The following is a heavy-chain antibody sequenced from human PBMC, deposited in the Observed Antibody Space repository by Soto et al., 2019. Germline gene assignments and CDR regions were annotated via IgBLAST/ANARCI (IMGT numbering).Heavy chain of an antibody. D-gene: IGHD6-19*01. CDR2: IYSGGRT. J-gene: IGHJ4*02. CDR1: GFTDNSNY. CDR3: ARSTGWYCFDY. V-gene: IGHV3-66*01. Sequence: EVQLVESGGGLVQPGGTLRVSCAASGFTDNSNYMTWVRQAPGKGLEWVSAIYSGGRTYYADSVNGRFTISRDYSKDMLYLQMSSLRVEDTAMYYCARSTGWYCFDYWGQGTLVTVSS.